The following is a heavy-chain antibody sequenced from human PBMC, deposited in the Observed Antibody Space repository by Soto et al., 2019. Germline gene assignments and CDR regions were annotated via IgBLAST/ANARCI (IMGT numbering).Heavy chain of an antibody. V-gene: IGHV1-24*01. D-gene: IGHD2-15*01. Sequence: ASVKVSCKVSGYTLTELSMHWVRQAPGKGLEWMGGFDPEDGETIYAQKFQGRVTMTEDTSTDTAYMELSSLRSEDTAVYYCATEGYCSGGSCYLFDHWGQGTLVTVSS. CDR2: FDPEDGET. J-gene: IGHJ4*02. CDR1: GYTLTELS. CDR3: ATEGYCSGGSCYLFDH.